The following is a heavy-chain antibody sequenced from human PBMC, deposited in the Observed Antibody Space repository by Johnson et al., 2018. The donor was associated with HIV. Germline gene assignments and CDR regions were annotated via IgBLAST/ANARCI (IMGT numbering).Heavy chain of an antibody. D-gene: IGHD5-24*01. CDR1: GFTFDDYG. V-gene: IGHV3-20*04. CDR2: INSDGRDT. J-gene: IGHJ3*02. CDR3: AKDRRDVYTSLGAFDI. Sequence: MQLVESGGGVVRPGGSLRLSCAASGFTFDDYGMSWVRQAPGKGLEWVSGINSDGRDTRYAVSVQGRFTISRDNAKTLLYLPMYSLRAEDTAVYYCAKDRRDVYTSLGAFDIWGQGTLVTVSS.